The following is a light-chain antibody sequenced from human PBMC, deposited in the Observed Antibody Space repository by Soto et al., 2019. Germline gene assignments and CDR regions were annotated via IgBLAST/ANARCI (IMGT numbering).Light chain of an antibody. Sequence: EIVLTQSPGTVSLSPGDRATLSCRASQSVSSSYLAWYQQKPGQAPRLLIYGASSRATGIPDRFSGSGSGTDFTLIISRLEPEDFAVYYCQLYGSSSWTFGQGTKVEIK. J-gene: IGKJ1*01. CDR2: GAS. CDR1: QSVSSSY. CDR3: QLYGSSSWT. V-gene: IGKV3-20*01.